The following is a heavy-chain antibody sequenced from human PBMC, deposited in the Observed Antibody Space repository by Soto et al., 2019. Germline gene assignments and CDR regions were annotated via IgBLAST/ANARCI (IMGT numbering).Heavy chain of an antibody. V-gene: IGHV5-10-1*01. CDR1: GYSFTSYW. CDR2: IDPSDSYT. D-gene: IGHD2-2*01. CDR3: ARLGVVPAADYYYYGMDV. Sequence: GESLKISCKGSGYSFTSYWISWVRQMPGKGLEWMGRIDPSDSYTNYSPSFQGHVTISADKSISTAYLQWSSLKASDTAMYYCARLGVVPAADYYYYGMDVWGQGTTVTVSS. J-gene: IGHJ6*02.